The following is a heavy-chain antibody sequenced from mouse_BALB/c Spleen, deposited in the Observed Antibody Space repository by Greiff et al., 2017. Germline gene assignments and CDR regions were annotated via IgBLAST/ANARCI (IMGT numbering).Heavy chain of an antibody. CDR1: GFTFSNYW. D-gene: IGHD1-1*01. CDR2: IRLKSNNYAT. CDR3: TRNLLLRYRYFDV. Sequence: EVKLVESGGGLVQPGGSMKLSCVASGFTFSNYWMNWVRQSPEKGLEWVAEIRLKSNNYATHYAESVKGRFTISRDDSKSSVYLQMNNLRAEDTGIYYCTRNLLLRYRYFDVWGAGTTVTVSS. V-gene: IGHV6-6*02. J-gene: IGHJ1*01.